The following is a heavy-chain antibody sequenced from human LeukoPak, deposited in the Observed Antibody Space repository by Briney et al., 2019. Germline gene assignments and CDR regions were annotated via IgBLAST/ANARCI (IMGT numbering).Heavy chain of an antibody. CDR1: GYTFTSYA. Sequence: SVKVSCKASGYTFTSYAISWVRQAPGQGLEWMGRIIPILGIANYAQKFQGRVTITADKSTSTAYMELRSLRSDDTAVYYCARVGYSHGGVDFDYWGQGTLVTVSS. J-gene: IGHJ4*02. D-gene: IGHD5-18*01. V-gene: IGHV1-69*04. CDR3: ARVGYSHGGVDFDY. CDR2: IIPILGIA.